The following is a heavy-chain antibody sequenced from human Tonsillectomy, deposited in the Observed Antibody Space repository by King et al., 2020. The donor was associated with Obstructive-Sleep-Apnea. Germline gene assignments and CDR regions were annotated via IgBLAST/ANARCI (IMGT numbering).Heavy chain of an antibody. CDR1: GGSISSGDYY. Sequence: QLQESGPGLVKPSQTLSLTCTVSGGSISSGDYYWSWIRQPPGKGLEGLGYIYYNGITFYNPSLKSRVTISVDTSKNQFSLKLSSVTAADTAVYYCARDPRDSGWPYWGQGTLVTVSS. V-gene: IGHV4-30-4*01. CDR3: ARDPRDSGWPY. D-gene: IGHD6-19*01. CDR2: IYYNGIT. J-gene: IGHJ4*02.